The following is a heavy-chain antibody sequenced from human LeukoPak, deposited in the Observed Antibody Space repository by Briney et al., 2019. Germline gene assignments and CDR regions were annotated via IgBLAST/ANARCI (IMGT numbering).Heavy chain of an antibody. CDR3: ARLSMIVVADAFDI. CDR2: IYYSGST. V-gene: IGHV4-39*01. J-gene: IGHJ3*02. CDR1: GGSISGSSYC. Sequence: SETLSLTCAVSGGSISGSSYCWGWIRQPPGKGLEWIGSIYYSGSTYYNPSLKSRVTISVDTSKNQFSLKLSSVTAADTAVYYCARLSMIVVADAFDIWGQGTMVTVSS. D-gene: IGHD3-22*01.